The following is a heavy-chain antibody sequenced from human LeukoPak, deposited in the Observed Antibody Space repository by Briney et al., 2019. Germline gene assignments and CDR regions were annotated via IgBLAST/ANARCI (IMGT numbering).Heavy chain of an antibody. CDR1: GYTFTGYD. V-gene: IGHV1-8*01. D-gene: IGHD1-20*01. CDR3: ARGRLNGNVDF. Sequence: GSVKVSCKTSGYTFTGYDINWVRQAAGQGFEWMGWMHPNSGDTGYAHNLQGRITITRDSSTATVFMELSSLRSEDTAMYYCARGRLNGNVDFWGQGTLVTVSS. J-gene: IGHJ4*02. CDR2: MHPNSGDT.